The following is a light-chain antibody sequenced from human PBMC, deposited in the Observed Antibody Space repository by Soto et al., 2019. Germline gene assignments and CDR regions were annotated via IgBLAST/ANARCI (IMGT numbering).Light chain of an antibody. V-gene: IGKV4-1*01. CDR1: QSLLYSSNNKNF. CDR3: QQYYNTPLT. CDR2: WAS. Sequence: DIVMTQSPDSLAVSLGERATINCKSSQSLLYSSNNKNFLVWYQQKPGQPPKLLIYWASTRESGVPDRFSGSGCGTFFTLTINSLRAEDVAVYYCQQYYNTPLTFAQGTKVKI. J-gene: IGKJ1*01.